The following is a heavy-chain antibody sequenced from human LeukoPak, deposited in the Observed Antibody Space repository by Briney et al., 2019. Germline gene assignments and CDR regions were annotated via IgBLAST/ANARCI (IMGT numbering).Heavy chain of an antibody. CDR2: ISWNSGSI. D-gene: IGHD3-16*01. V-gene: IGHV3-9*01. Sequence: GRSLRLSCAASGFTFDDYAMHWVRQAPGKGLEWVSGISWNSGSIGYADSVKGRFTISRDNAKNSLYLQMNSPRAEDTALYYCARGGAAFDIWGQGTMVTVSS. CDR3: ARGGAAFDI. CDR1: GFTFDDYA. J-gene: IGHJ3*02.